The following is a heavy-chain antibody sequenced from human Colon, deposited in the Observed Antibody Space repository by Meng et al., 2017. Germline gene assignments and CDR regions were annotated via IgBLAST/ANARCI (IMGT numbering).Heavy chain of an antibody. V-gene: IGHV4-39*01. J-gene: IGHJ4*02. CDR3: ARRRGGSGRDC. D-gene: IGHD3-10*01. CDR1: GGSISSNGYY. CDR2: IYHSGST. Sequence: LQWRRSGPDPVRPSEPLSSPCAVLGGSISSNGYYGAWVRQPPGKGLEWIGAIYHSGSTSYNPSLQSRVTMFVDTSKNQFSLMLTSVTATDTAVYYCARRRGGSGRDCWGQGTLVTVSS.